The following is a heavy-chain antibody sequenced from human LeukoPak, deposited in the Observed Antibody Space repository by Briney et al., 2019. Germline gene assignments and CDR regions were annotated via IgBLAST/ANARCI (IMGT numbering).Heavy chain of an antibody. D-gene: IGHD4-17*01. Sequence: GGSLRLSCAASGFTVSSNYMSWVRQAPGKGLECVSVIYSGVTTYYADSVKGRFTISRDNSKNTLYLQMNSLRAEDTAVYYCAREAVTSSGSAFDIWGQGTLVTVSS. V-gene: IGHV3-66*01. CDR3: AREAVTSSGSAFDI. CDR1: GFTVSSNY. J-gene: IGHJ3*02. CDR2: IYSGVTT.